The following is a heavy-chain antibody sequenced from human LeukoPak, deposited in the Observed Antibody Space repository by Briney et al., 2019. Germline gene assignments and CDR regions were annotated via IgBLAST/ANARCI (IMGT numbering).Heavy chain of an antibody. CDR1: GGSFSGYY. CDR2: INHSGST. CDR3: ARHNGGYNYDAFDI. D-gene: IGHD5-24*01. Sequence: SETLSLTCAVYGGSFSGYYWSWIRQPPGKGLEWIGEINHSGSTNYNPSLKSRVTISVDTSKNQFSLKLSSVTAADTAVYYCARHNGGYNYDAFDIWGQGTMVTVPS. J-gene: IGHJ3*02. V-gene: IGHV4-34*01.